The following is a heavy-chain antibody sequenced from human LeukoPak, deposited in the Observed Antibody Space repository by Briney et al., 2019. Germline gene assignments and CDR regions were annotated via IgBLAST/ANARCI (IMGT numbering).Heavy chain of an antibody. CDR2: IYTSGST. D-gene: IGHD4-17*01. CDR3: ARVTPYYGDYVDYFDY. CDR1: GGSISSYY. V-gene: IGHV4-4*07. Sequence: SETLSLTCTVSGGSISSYYWSWIRQPAGKGLEWIGRIYTSGSTNYNPSLKSRVTMPVDTSKNQFSLKLSSVTAADTAVYYCARVTPYYGDYVDYFDYWGQGTLVTVSS. J-gene: IGHJ4*02.